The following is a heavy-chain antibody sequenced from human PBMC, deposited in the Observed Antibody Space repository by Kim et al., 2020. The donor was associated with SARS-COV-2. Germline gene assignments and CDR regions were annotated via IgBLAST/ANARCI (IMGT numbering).Heavy chain of an antibody. CDR3: ARVKAAADY. CDR2: INHSGST. CDR1: GGSFSGFY. V-gene: IGHV4-34*01. Sequence: SETLSLTCAVYGGSFSGFYWSWIRQPPGKGLEWIGEINHSGSTNYNPSLKSRVSISVDTSKNQISLKLRSVTAADTAVYYCARVKAAADYWGQGTLVTVS. D-gene: IGHD6-13*01. J-gene: IGHJ4*02.